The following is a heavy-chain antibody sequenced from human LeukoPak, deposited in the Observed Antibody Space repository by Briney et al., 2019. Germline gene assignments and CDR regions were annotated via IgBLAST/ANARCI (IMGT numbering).Heavy chain of an antibody. V-gene: IGHV3-23*01. Sequence: GGSLRLSCAASGFTFSSYAMSWVRQAPGKGLEWVSAISGSGGSTYHADSVKGRFTISRDNSKNTLYLQMNSLRAEDTAVYYCAKGGIIEWNLFDYWGQGTLVTVSS. CDR1: GFTFSSYA. D-gene: IGHD1-20*01. CDR2: ISGSGGST. CDR3: AKGGIIEWNLFDY. J-gene: IGHJ4*02.